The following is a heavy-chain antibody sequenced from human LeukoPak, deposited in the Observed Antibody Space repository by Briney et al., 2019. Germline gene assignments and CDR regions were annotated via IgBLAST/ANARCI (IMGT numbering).Heavy chain of an antibody. CDR1: GFTFSSYA. D-gene: IGHD2-15*01. CDR2: ISGSGGST. Sequence: GGSLRLSCAASGFTFSSYAMSWVRQAPGKGLECVSAISGSGGSTYYADSVKGRFTISRDNSKNTLYLQMNSLRAEDTAVYYCARGRYCSGGSCYSGGNYFDYSGQGTLVTVSS. V-gene: IGHV3-23*01. CDR3: ARGRYCSGGSCYSGGNYFDY. J-gene: IGHJ4*02.